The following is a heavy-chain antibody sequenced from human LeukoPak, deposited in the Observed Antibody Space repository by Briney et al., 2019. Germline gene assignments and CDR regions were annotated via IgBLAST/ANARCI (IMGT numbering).Heavy chain of an antibody. Sequence: SETLSLTCAVYGGSFSGYYWSWIRQPPGKGLEWIGEINHSGNTNYNPSLKSRVTISVDTSKNQFSLKLSSVTAADTAVYYCARGGGFGELLRFYDYWGQGTLVTVSS. V-gene: IGHV4-34*01. D-gene: IGHD3-10*01. J-gene: IGHJ4*02. CDR1: GGSFSGYY. CDR3: ARGGGFGELLRFYDY. CDR2: INHSGNT.